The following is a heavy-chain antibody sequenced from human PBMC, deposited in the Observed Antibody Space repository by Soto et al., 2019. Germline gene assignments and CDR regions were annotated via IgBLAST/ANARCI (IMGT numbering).Heavy chain of an antibody. CDR2: INSDGSTT. J-gene: IGHJ6*02. D-gene: IGHD4-4*01. CDR3: AKAHRTSDYSSYYYYYGMDV. Sequence: HPGGSLRLSCAASGFTFSSYWMYWVRQGPGKGLVWVSRINSDGSTTDYADSVKGRFTISRDNSKNTLYLQMNSLRAEDTAVYYCAKAHRTSDYSSYYYYYGMDVWGQGTTVTVSS. V-gene: IGHV3-74*01. CDR1: GFTFSSYW.